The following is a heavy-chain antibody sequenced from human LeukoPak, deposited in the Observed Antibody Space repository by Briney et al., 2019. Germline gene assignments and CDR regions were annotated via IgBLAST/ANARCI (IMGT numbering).Heavy chain of an antibody. D-gene: IGHD1-26*01. CDR1: GDSVFSNSS. CDR3: ARLVGASWFDS. V-gene: IGHV6-1*01. Sequence: SQTLSLTCAISGDSVFSNSSWNWIRQSPSRGLEWLGRTYYRSKWYNDYVVSVKSRININPDTSKNQFSLQLNSVTPEDTAVYYCARLVGASWFDSWGQGTLVTVSS. J-gene: IGHJ5*01. CDR2: TYYRSKWYN.